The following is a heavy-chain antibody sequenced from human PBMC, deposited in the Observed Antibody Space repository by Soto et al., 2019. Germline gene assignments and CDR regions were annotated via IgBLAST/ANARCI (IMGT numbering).Heavy chain of an antibody. D-gene: IGHD2-21*02. V-gene: IGHV1-69*06. Sequence: GASVKVSCKASGGTFSSYAISWVRQAPGQGLEWMGGIIAIFGNTNYAQKLQGRITITGDTATGTAYMELSGLRSEDTAIYYCAAEIYSGGDCCHFDYWGQGTLVTSPQ. J-gene: IGHJ4*02. CDR1: GGTFSSYA. CDR3: AAEIYSGGDCCHFDY. CDR2: IIAIFGNT.